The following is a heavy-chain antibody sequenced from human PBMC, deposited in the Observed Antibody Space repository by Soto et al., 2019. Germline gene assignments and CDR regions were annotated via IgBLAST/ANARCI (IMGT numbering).Heavy chain of an antibody. CDR2: IWSDGSNK. CDR3: ARGLITLVRGVIPEGMDL. D-gene: IGHD3-10*01. Sequence: GGSLRLSCAASGFTFSTYGMHWVRQAPGKGLEWVALIWSDGSNKYYADSVKGRFTISRDNSKKTLYLQMNSLRAEDTAVYYCARGLITLVRGVIPEGMDLWGQGTKVTVSS. V-gene: IGHV3-30*02. J-gene: IGHJ6*02. CDR1: GFTFSTYG.